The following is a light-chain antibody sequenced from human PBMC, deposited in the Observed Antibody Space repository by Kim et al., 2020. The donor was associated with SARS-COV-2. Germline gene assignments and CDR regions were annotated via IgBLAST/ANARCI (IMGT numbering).Light chain of an antibody. Sequence: VALGQTARITCGGNNIGSKNVHWYQQKPGQAPVLVIYRDNDRPSGIPERFSGSNSGNTATLTISRAQAGDEADYYCQVWDSSTYVFGSGTKVTVL. CDR3: QVWDSSTYV. J-gene: IGLJ1*01. V-gene: IGLV3-9*01. CDR1: NIGSKN. CDR2: RDN.